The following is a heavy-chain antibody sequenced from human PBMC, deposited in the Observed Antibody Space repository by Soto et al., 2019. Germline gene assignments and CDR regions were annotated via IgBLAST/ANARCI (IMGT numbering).Heavy chain of an antibody. D-gene: IGHD6-13*01. CDR2: IYYSGST. V-gene: IGHV4-59*01. CDR1: GGSISSYY. J-gene: IGHJ3*02. CDR3: ARGRGSSWYLRSAFDI. Sequence: SETLSLTCTVSGGSISSYYWSWIRQPPGKGLEWIGYIYYSGSTNYNPSLKSRVTISVDTSKNQFSLKLSSVTAADTAVYYCARGRGSSWYLRSAFDIWGQGTMVTVSS.